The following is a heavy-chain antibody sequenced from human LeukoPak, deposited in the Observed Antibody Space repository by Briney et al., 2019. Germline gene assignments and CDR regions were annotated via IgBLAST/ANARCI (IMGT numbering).Heavy chain of an antibody. CDR3: ARDHREYGMDV. Sequence: PGGSLRLSCAASGFDVTNKYMNWVRQAPGKGLEWVSSISSSSSYIYYADSVKGRFTISRDSAKNSLYLQMNSLRAEDTAVYYCARDHREYGMDVWGQGTTVTVSS. CDR1: GFDVTNKY. V-gene: IGHV3-21*01. J-gene: IGHJ6*02. CDR2: ISSSSSYI.